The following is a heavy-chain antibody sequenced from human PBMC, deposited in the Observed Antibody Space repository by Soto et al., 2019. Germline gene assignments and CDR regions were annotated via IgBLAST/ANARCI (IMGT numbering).Heavy chain of an antibody. CDR1: GYAFTSYD. D-gene: IGHD1-26*01. J-gene: IGHJ4*02. V-gene: IGHV1-8*01. CDR2: MNPNSGNT. CDR3: ARGSAMGGRSYTYYFDY. Sequence: GASVKVSCKASGYAFTSYDINWLRQATGQGLEWMGWMNPNSGNTGYAQKFQGRVTMTRNTSISTAYMELSSLRSEDTAVYYCARGSAMGGRSYTYYFDYWGQGTLVTVSS.